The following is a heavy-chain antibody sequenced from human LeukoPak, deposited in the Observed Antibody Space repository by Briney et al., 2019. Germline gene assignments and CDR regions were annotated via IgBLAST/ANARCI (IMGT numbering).Heavy chain of an antibody. CDR1: GYTLTELS. J-gene: IGHJ5*02. D-gene: IGHD3-10*01. V-gene: IGHV1-24*01. CDR2: FDPEDGET. CDR3: ATYYGSGSYYKNWFDP. Sequence: GASVKVSCLVSGYTLTELSMHWVRQAPGKGLEWMGGFDPEDGETIYAQKFQGRVTMPEDTSTDTAYMELSSLRSEDTAVYYCATYYGSGSYYKNWFDPWGQGTLVTVSS.